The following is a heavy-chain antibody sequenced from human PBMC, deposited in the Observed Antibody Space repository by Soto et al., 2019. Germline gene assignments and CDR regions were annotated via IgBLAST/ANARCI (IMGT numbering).Heavy chain of an antibody. D-gene: IGHD5-18*01. CDR1: GYTFTGYY. J-gene: IGHJ4*02. CDR3: ARDAGYSRRDY. V-gene: IGHV1-18*04. Sequence: ASVKVSCKASGYTFTGYYMHWVRQAPGQGLEWMGWISAYNGNTNYAQKLQGRVTMTTDTSTSTAYMELRSLRSDDTAVYYCARDAGYSRRDYWGQGTLVTVSS. CDR2: ISAYNGNT.